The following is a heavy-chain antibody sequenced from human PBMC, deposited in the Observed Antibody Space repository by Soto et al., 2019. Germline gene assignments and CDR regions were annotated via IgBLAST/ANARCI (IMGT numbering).Heavy chain of an antibody. CDR3: TILLYYHDSSGYYTPSPDAFDI. V-gene: IGHV3-15*01. D-gene: IGHD3-22*01. CDR1: GFTFSNAW. CDR2: IKSETDGGTT. Sequence: PGGSLRLSCAASGFTFSNAWMSWVRQAPGKGLEWVGRIKSETDGGTTDYAAPVKGRFTISRDDSKNTLYLQMNSLKTEDTAVYYCTILLYYHDSSGYYTPSPDAFDIWGQGTMVTVSS. J-gene: IGHJ3*02.